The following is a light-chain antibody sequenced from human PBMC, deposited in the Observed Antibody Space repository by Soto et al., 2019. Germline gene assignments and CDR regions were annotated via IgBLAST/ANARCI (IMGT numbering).Light chain of an antibody. Sequence: EIVLTQSPATLSLSPGERATLSCRASQSVGSYLVWYQQKPGQAPRLLIYDASNRATGIPARFSGSGSGTDFTLTISSLESEDFAVYYCQQRYNWPITFGQGTRLEIK. V-gene: IGKV3-11*01. CDR2: DAS. CDR1: QSVGSY. CDR3: QQRYNWPIT. J-gene: IGKJ5*01.